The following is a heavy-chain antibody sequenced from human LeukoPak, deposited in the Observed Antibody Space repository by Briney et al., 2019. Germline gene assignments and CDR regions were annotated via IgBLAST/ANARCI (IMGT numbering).Heavy chain of an antibody. CDR3: ARGASTSPPRWDY. CDR2: INPNSGGT. Sequence: ASVKVSCKASGYTFIGYYMHWVRQAHGQGLEWMGWINPNSGGTNYAQKFQGWVTMTRDTSISTAYMELSRLRSDDTAVYYCARGASTSPPRWDYWGQGTLVTVSS. CDR1: GYTFIGYY. J-gene: IGHJ4*02. D-gene: IGHD2-2*01. V-gene: IGHV1-2*04.